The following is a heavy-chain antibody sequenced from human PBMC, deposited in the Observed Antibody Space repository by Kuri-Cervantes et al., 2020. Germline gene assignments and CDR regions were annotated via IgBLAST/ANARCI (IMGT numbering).Heavy chain of an antibody. J-gene: IGHJ5*02. Sequence: GKSLKISCAASVFTFSSYGMHWVRQAPGKGLEWLAVLWYDGSNKYYADSVKGRFTISRDQATNSLYLQMNSLRAEDTAVYYCARSWELLGWFDPWGQGTLVTVSS. D-gene: IGHD1-26*01. CDR3: ARSWELLGWFDP. CDR2: LWYDGSNK. CDR1: VFTFSSYG. V-gene: IGHV3-33*01.